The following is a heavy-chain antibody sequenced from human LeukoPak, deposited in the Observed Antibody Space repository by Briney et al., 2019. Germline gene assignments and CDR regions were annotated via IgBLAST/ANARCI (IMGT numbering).Heavy chain of an antibody. V-gene: IGHV3-9*01. CDR2: ISWNSGSI. J-gene: IGHJ4*02. Sequence: GGSLRLSCAASGFTFDDYAMHWVRQAPGKGLEWVSGISWNSGSIGYADSVKGRFTISRDNAKNSLYLQMNSLRVEDTAVYYCARVKGVSAYYDSSGYYRGDYFDYWGQGTLVTVSS. D-gene: IGHD3-22*01. CDR3: ARVKGVSAYYDSSGYYRGDYFDY. CDR1: GFTFDDYA.